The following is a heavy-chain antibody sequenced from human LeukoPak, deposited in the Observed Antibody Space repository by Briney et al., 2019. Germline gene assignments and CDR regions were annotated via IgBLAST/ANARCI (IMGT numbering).Heavy chain of an antibody. D-gene: IGHD3-10*01. CDR2: VYYSGST. CDR3: ARRRKEGGFGQSLSFDY. Sequence: PSETLSLTCTVSGGSISSSNYYWGWIRQPPGKGLEWIGSVYYSGSTYYNPSLKSRITISVDTSKNQFSLMLSSVTAADTAVYYCARRRKEGGFGQSLSFDYWGQGTLVTVSS. CDR1: GGSISSSNYY. J-gene: IGHJ4*02. V-gene: IGHV4-39*01.